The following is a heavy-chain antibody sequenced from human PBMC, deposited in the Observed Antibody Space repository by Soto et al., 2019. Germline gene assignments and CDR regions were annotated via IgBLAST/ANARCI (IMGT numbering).Heavy chain of an antibody. J-gene: IGHJ4*01. CDR2: IYHGGTT. CDR3: ARVHVMVVAGSTFDY. CDR1: GYFISSGSL. Sequence: SETLVPHCTVPGYFISSGSLLAGNRQPPGKGPEWIASIYHGGTTFYNPSLKSRITISVDTSNNQFSLKLTSVTAADMAVYYCARVHVMVVAGSTFDYWGHGTLVTVSS. D-gene: IGHD6-19*01. V-gene: IGHV4-38-2*02.